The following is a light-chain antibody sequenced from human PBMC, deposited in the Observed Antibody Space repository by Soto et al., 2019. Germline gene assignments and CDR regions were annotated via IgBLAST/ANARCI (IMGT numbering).Light chain of an antibody. Sequence: EIVMTQSPATLSVSPGERATLSCRASQSISSNLAWYQQKPGQAPRLLIYGASTRATGVPARFSGSGSGTEFTLTISSLQSEDFALYFCQQYNNWPPWTFGQGTKVDSK. V-gene: IGKV3-15*01. J-gene: IGKJ1*01. CDR1: QSISSN. CDR3: QQYNNWPPWT. CDR2: GAS.